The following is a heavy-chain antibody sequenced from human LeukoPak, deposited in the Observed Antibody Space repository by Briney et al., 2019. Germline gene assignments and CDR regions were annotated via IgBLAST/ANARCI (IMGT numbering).Heavy chain of an antibody. J-gene: IGHJ4*02. D-gene: IGHD2/OR15-2a*01. V-gene: IGHV3-23*01. CDR2: ITGTGGDT. CDR3: AKGGANRVYYFDS. Sequence: GGSLRLSCAACGITFSSYAMNWVRQAPGKGLEWVSTITGTGGDTNYADSVKGRVTISRDNSKNTLYLQMNSLRAEDTATYYCAKGGANRVYYFDSWGQGTLVTVSS. CDR1: GITFSSYA.